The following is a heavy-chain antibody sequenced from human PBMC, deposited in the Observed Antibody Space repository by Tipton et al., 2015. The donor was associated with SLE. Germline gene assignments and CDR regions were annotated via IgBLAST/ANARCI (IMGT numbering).Heavy chain of an antibody. D-gene: IGHD1-14*01. CDR2: IYYSGST. CDR3: ASITRDGADDY. Sequence: TLSLTCTVSGGSISSSSYYWGWIRQPPGKGLEWIGSIYYSGSTYYNPPLKSRVTISVDTPKTQFSLKLSSVPAADTAVYYCASITRDGADDYWGQGTLVTVSS. V-gene: IGHV4-39*01. J-gene: IGHJ4*02. CDR1: GGSISSSSYY.